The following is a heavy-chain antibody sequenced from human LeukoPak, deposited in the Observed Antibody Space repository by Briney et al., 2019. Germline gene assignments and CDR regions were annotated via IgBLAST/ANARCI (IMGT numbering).Heavy chain of an antibody. CDR1: GFTFGSSW. V-gene: IGHV3-7*01. D-gene: IGHD3-22*01. J-gene: IGHJ4*02. Sequence: PGRSLRLSCAAAGFTFGSSWMASVSQAPRNWLELVASINQGGSAKFYVDSVKGRFTIFRDNAKNSLFLHMNSLRAEDTAVYYCARDFPLYYYETSGYSYLDYWGQGTLLTVSS. CDR3: ARDFPLYYYETSGYSYLDY. CDR2: INQGGSAK.